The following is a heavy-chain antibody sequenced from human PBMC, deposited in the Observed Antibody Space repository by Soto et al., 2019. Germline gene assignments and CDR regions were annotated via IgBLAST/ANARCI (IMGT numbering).Heavy chain of an antibody. CDR2: IYTSGST. CDR3: ARDKGQQLVRFPRWASYFDY. J-gene: IGHJ4*02. V-gene: IGHV4-4*07. CDR1: GGSISSYY. D-gene: IGHD6-13*01. Sequence: PSETLSLTCTVSGGSISSYYWSWIRQPAGKGLEWIGRIYTSGSTNYNPSLKSRVTMSVDTSKNQFSLKLSSVTAADTAVYYCARDKGQQLVRFPRWASYFDYWGQGTLVTVS.